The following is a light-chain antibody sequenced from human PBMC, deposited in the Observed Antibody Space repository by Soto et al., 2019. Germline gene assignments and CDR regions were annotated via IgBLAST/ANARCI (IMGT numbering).Light chain of an antibody. Sequence: SYELTQPPSVSVSPGQTARITCSGDALPKQYVSWYQQKPGQAPVLVIYKDSERPSGIPERFSGSSSGTTVTLTISGVQAEDEADYYCQSADSSGTYPVFGGGTKLTVL. J-gene: IGLJ2*01. CDR1: ALPKQY. CDR2: KDS. CDR3: QSADSSGTYPV. V-gene: IGLV3-25*03.